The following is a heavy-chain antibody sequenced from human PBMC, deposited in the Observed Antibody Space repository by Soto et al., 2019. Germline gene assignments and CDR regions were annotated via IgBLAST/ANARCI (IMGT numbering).Heavy chain of an antibody. Sequence: EVQLVESGGGLVQPGGSLRLSCAASGFIFTSYSMNWVRQAPGKGLEWLSYIRIDSNHIGYADSVRGRFTISSDIAKNSLYLQMNSRRDEYTAVYYCARDLSYDFDYWGQGTLVTVSS. CDR3: ARDLSYDFDY. V-gene: IGHV3-48*02. CDR1: GFIFTSYS. D-gene: IGHD1-26*01. CDR2: IRIDSNHI. J-gene: IGHJ4*02.